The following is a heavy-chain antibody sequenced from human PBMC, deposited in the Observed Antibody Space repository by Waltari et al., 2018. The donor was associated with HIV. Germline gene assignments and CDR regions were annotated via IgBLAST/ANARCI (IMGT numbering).Heavy chain of an antibody. Sequence: QVKLVESGGGVVQPGKSVRLSCAASGFTFSNYGMHWVRQAPGKGLEWGAIIWYDGRNKFYADSVKGRFTISRDNSRNTVYLQMDSVRVDDTAVYYCASGYGGRNFDFWGPGTPVSVSS. V-gene: IGHV3-33*01. J-gene: IGHJ4*02. CDR3: ASGYGGRNFDF. CDR2: IWYDGRNK. CDR1: GFTFSNYG. D-gene: IGHD5-18*01.